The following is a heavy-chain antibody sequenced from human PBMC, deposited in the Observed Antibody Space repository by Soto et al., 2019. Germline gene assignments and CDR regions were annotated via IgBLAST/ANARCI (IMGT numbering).Heavy chain of an antibody. CDR2: VDGSGGDT. CDR1: GFTFSSHA. CDR3: AKEIFAAAYAATAAYAL. D-gene: IGHD2-2*01. J-gene: IGHJ4*02. V-gene: IGHV3-23*01. Sequence: PGGSLRLSCAASGFTFSSHAMGWLRQAPGAGPEWVAFVDGSGGDTSYADSVKGRFTISRDNSDNSLFLHMNSLRAEDTGRYFCAKEIFAAAYAATAAYALWGQGTLVTVSS.